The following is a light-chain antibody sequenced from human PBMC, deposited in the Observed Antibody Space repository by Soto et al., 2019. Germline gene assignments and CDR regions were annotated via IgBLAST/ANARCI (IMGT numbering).Light chain of an antibody. CDR1: QSVSSSF. CDR3: QQYGSSPHT. J-gene: IGKJ4*01. CDR2: AAS. V-gene: IGKV3-20*01. Sequence: EIVLTQSPATLSLSPGERAALSCRASQSVSSSFFAWYQQKPGQTPSLLISAASGRATGIPARFSGSGSGTDFTLTISSLEPEEFAVYYCQQYGSSPHTFGQGTKVEIE.